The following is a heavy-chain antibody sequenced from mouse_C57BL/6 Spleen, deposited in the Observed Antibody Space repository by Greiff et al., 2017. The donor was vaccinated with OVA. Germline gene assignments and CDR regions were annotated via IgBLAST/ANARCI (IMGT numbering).Heavy chain of an antibody. CDR3: AGYYGNHYWYFDV. V-gene: IGHV1-50*01. D-gene: IGHD2-1*01. CDR1: GYTFTSYW. Sequence: QVQLQQPGAELVKPGASVKLSCKASGYTFTSYWMQWVKQRPGQGLEWIGEIDPSDSYTNYNQKFKGKATLTVDTSSSTAYMQLSSLTSEDSAVYYCAGYYGNHYWYFDVWGTGTTVTVSS. J-gene: IGHJ1*03. CDR2: IDPSDSYT.